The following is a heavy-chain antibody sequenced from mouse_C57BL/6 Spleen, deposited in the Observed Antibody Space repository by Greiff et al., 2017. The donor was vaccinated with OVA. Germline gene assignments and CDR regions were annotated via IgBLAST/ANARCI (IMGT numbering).Heavy chain of an antibody. CDR3: AREVDDYCGSKNAMDY. V-gene: IGHV1-82*01. J-gene: IGHJ4*01. CDR1: GYAFSSSW. D-gene: IGHD1-1*01. CDR2: IYPGDGDT. Sequence: QVQLQQSGPELVKPGASVKISCKASGYAFSSSWMNWVKQRPGKGLEWIGRIYPGDGDTNYNGKFKGKATLTADKSSSTAYMQLSSLTSEDSAVYFCAREVDDYCGSKNAMDYWGQGTSVTVSS.